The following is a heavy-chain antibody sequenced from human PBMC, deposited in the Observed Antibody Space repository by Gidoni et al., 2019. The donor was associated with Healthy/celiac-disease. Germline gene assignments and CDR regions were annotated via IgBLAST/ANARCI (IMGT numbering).Heavy chain of an antibody. D-gene: IGHD3-10*01. CDR1: GYTFTSYY. CDR2: INPSGGST. Sequence: QVQLVQSGAEVKKPGASVKVSCKASGYTFTSYYMHWVRQAPGQGLEWMGIINPSGGSTSYAQKFQGRVTMTRDTSTSTVYMELSSLRSEDTAVYYCARNFAITMVRGVFYASPDAFDIWGQGTMVTVSS. V-gene: IGHV1-46*01. J-gene: IGHJ3*02. CDR3: ARNFAITMVRGVFYASPDAFDI.